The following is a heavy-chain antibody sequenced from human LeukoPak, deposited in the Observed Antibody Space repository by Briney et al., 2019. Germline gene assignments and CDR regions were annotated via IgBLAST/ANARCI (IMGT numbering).Heavy chain of an antibody. CDR3: ARDWGYCSSTSCQTHAFDI. CDR2: ISSSSSTI. Sequence: GGSLRLSCAASGFTFSSYSMNWVRQAPGKGLEWVSYISSSSSTIYYADSVKGRFTISRDNAKNSLYLQMNSLRAEDTAVYYCARDWGYCSSTSCQTHAFDIWGQGTMVTVSS. V-gene: IGHV3-48*01. D-gene: IGHD2-2*01. J-gene: IGHJ3*02. CDR1: GFTFSSYS.